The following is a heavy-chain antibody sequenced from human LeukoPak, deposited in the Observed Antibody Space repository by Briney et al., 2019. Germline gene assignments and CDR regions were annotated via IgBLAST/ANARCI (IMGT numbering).Heavy chain of an antibody. CDR3: AKDIQTGIAAALDY. Sequence: GGSLRLSCAASGFTFSSYAMSWVRQAPGKGLEWVPAISGSGGSTYYADSVKGRFTISRDNSKNTLYLQMNSLRAEDTAVYYCAKDIQTGIAAALDYWGQGTLVTVSS. J-gene: IGHJ4*02. V-gene: IGHV3-23*01. D-gene: IGHD6-13*01. CDR2: ISGSGGST. CDR1: GFTFSSYA.